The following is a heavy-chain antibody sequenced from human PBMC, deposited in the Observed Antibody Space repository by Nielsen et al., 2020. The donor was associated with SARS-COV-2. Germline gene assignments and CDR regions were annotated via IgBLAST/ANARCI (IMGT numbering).Heavy chain of an antibody. CDR2: IYYTGST. D-gene: IGHD6-19*01. J-gene: IGHJ4*02. CDR3: ARPVDLRSSGWYFDY. V-gene: IGHV4-59*04. Sequence: SETLSLTCTVSGGSISSYYWSWIRQPPGKGLEWIGYIYYTGSTYYNPSLKSRVTISVDTSKNQFSLKLSSVTAADTAVYYCARPVDLRSSGWYFDYWGQGTLVTVSS. CDR1: GGSISSYY.